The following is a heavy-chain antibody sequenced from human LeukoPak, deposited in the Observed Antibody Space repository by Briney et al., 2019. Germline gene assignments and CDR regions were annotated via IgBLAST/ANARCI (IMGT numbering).Heavy chain of an antibody. Sequence: GGSLRLSCAASGFTFSSYVMHCVRQAPGKGLEWVAVISYDGSNKYYADSVKGRFTISRDNSKNTLYLQMNSLRAEDTAVYYCARVGSSGWYNFDYWDQGTLVTVSS. CDR2: ISYDGSNK. D-gene: IGHD6-19*01. CDR1: GFTFSSYV. CDR3: ARVGSSGWYNFDY. J-gene: IGHJ4*02. V-gene: IGHV3-30-3*01.